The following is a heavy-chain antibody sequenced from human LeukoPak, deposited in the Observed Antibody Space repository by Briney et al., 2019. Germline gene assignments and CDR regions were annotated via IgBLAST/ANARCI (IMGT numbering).Heavy chain of an antibody. D-gene: IGHD2-2*01. CDR2: IYHSGST. CDR1: AYSISSGYY. Sequence: SETLSLTCAVSAYSISSGYYWGWIRQPPGKGLEWIGSIYHSGSTYYNPSLKSRVTISVDTSKNQFSLKLSSVTAADTAVYYCATCQVPDCSSTSFDYWGQGTLVTVSS. V-gene: IGHV4-38-2*01. CDR3: ATCQVPDCSSTSFDY. J-gene: IGHJ4*02.